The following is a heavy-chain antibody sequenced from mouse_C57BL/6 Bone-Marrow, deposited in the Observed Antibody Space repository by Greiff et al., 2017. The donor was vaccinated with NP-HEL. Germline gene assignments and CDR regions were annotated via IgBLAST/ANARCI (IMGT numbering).Heavy chain of an antibody. D-gene: IGHD3-2*02. CDR3: TTPDSSGLFAY. CDR1: GFNIKDDY. J-gene: IGHJ3*01. Sequence: VQLQQSGAELVRPGASVKLSCTASGFNIKDDYMHWVKQRPEQGLEWIGWIDPENGDTEYASKFQGKATITADTSSNTAYLQLSSLTSEDTAVYYCTTPDSSGLFAYWGQGTLVTVSA. V-gene: IGHV14-4*01. CDR2: IDPENGDT.